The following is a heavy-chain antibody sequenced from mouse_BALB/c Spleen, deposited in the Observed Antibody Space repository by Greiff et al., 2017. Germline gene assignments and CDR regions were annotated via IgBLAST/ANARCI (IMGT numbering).Heavy chain of an antibody. J-gene: IGHJ3*01. D-gene: IGHD2-10*02. CDR3: ARKGAKGYGNSFAY. V-gene: IGHV1-9*01. Sequence: QVQLQQSGAELMKPGASVKISCKATGYTFSSYWIEWVKQRPGHGLEWIGEILPGSGSTNYNEKFKGKATFTADTSSNTAYMQLSSLTSEDSAVYYCARKGAKGYGNSFAYWGQGTLVTVSA. CDR2: ILPGSGST. CDR1: GYTFSSYW.